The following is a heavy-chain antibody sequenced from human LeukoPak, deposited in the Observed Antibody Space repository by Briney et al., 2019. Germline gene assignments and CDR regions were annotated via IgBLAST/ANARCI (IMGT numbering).Heavy chain of an antibody. J-gene: IGHJ4*02. CDR3: ARGRTGYYFDY. Sequence: GGSLRLSCAASGFTISSHWMHWVRQAPGTGLVWVARINTDGSSTIYAESVKGRFTISRDNAKNTLYLQMNSLRAEDTAVYYCARGRTGYYFDYWGQGSLVTVSS. CDR2: INTDGSST. CDR1: GFTISSHW. D-gene: IGHD2-8*02. V-gene: IGHV3-74*01.